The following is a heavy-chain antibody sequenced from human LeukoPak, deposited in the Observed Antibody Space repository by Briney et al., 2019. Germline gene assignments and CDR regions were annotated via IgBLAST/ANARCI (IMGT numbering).Heavy chain of an antibody. V-gene: IGHV3-21*01. CDR1: GFTFSSYN. CDR3: ARAERGYSYPRGVDY. Sequence: GGSLRLSCAASGFTFSSYNMNWDRQATGQGPEWISSISSSSSYIYYADSVKGRFTISRDNAKNSLYLQMNSLRAEDTAVYYCARAERGYSYPRGVDYWGQGTLVTVSS. J-gene: IGHJ4*02. CDR2: ISSSSSYI. D-gene: IGHD5-18*01.